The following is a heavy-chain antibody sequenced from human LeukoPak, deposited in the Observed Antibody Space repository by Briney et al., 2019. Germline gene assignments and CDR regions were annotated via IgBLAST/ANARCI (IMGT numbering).Heavy chain of an antibody. J-gene: IGHJ3*02. D-gene: IGHD2-8*01. CDR1: GFTFSTYG. CDR3: ATELIGPAENDAFET. Sequence: PGRSLRLSCAASGFTFSTYGMHWVRQAPGKGLEWVALIWADGSNTYYADSVKGRVTISRDNSKNTLNLEMSSLRVEDTAVYYCATELIGPAENDAFETWGQGTMVTVSS. V-gene: IGHV3-33*08. CDR2: IWADGSNT.